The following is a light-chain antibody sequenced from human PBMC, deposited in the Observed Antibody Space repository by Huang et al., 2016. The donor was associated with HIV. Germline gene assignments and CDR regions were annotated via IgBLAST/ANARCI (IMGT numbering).Light chain of an antibody. CDR2: EVS. CDR3: MQCGGLPFT. V-gene: IGKV2D-29*01. Sequence: DIVMIQAPLCLSVARGQPASISCKSSQSLPHSDGKTYLYCFLQRPGQPPQLLIHEVSNRVSGVADRFSGNGSGTDFTLKISRVETEDVGTYYCMQCGGLPFTFGPGTKVEIK. J-gene: IGKJ3*01. CDR1: QSLPHSDGKTY.